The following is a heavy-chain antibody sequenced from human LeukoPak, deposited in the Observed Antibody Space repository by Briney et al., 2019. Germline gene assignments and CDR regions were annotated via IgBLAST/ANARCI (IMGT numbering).Heavy chain of an antibody. CDR2: INPNSGGT. V-gene: IGHV1-2*02. D-gene: IGHD3-10*01. Sequence: ASVKVSCKASGYTFTGYYMHWVRQAPGQGLEWMGWINPNSGGTNYAQKFQGRVTMTRDTSISTAYMELSRLRSDDTAVYYCARDTTWCGEYAFDIWGQGTMVTVSS. CDR3: ARDTTWCGEYAFDI. J-gene: IGHJ3*02. CDR1: GYTFTGYY.